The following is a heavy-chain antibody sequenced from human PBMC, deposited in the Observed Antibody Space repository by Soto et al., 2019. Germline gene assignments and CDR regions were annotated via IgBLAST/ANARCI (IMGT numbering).Heavy chain of an antibody. D-gene: IGHD3-22*01. J-gene: IGHJ5*02. CDR1: GFTFSSYG. CDR2: ISYDGSNK. CDR3: AKLAASYYYDSSGSIWFDP. V-gene: IGHV3-30*18. Sequence: LRLSCAASGFTFSSYGMHWVRQAPGKGLEWVAVISYDGSNKYYADSVKGRFTISRDNSKNTLYLQMNSLRAEDTAVYYCAKLAASYYYDSSGSIWFDPWGPGTLVNVSS.